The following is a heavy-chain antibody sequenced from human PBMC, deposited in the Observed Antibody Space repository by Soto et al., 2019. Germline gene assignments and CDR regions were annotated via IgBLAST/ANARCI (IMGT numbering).Heavy chain of an antibody. V-gene: IGHV3-21*01. CDR1: GFSFSDYS. Sequence: EVQLVESGGGPVKPGGSLRLSCAASGFSFSDYSINWVRQAPGKGLEWVSYISSSSSYIDYADSVKGRFTISRDNAKNSLYLQMNSLRAEDTAIYYCARYHGFNGFAIWGQGTTVTVSS. CDR2: ISSSSSYI. D-gene: IGHD4-17*01. J-gene: IGHJ3*02. CDR3: ARYHGFNGFAI.